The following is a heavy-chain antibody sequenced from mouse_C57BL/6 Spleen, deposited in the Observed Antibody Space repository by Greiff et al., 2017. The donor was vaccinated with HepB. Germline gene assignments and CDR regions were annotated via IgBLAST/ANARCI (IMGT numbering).Heavy chain of an antibody. Sequence: VKLMESGPELVKPGASVKISCKASGYAFSSSWMNWVKQRPGKGLEWIGRIYPGDGDTNYNGKFKGKATLTADKSSSTAYMQLSSLTSEDSAVYFCARYYGSSYDYYAMDYWGQGTSVTVSS. CDR1: GYAFSSSW. CDR3: ARYYGSSYDYYAMDY. CDR2: IYPGDGDT. J-gene: IGHJ4*01. D-gene: IGHD1-1*01. V-gene: IGHV1-82*01.